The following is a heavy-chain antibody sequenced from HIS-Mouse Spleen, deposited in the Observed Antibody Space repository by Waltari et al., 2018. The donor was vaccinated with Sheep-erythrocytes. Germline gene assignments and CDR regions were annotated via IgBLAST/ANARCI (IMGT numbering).Heavy chain of an antibody. Sequence: EVQLVESGGVVVQPGGSLRLSCAASGFTFDDYAMHWVRQAPGKGLGGVSLISWDGGSTYYADSVKGRFTISRDNSKNSLYLQMNSLRAEDTALYYCAKDLTLVGAHYYYYYGMDVWGQGTTVTVSS. J-gene: IGHJ6*02. D-gene: IGHD1-26*01. V-gene: IGHV3-43D*03. CDR2: ISWDGGST. CDR3: AKDLTLVGAHYYYYYGMDV. CDR1: GFTFDDYA.